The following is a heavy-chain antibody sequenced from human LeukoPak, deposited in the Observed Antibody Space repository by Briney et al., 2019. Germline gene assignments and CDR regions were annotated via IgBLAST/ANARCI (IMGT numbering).Heavy chain of an antibody. CDR1: GVTFTNAW. CDR3: ARDRPRDY. Sequence: GGSLRLSCAASGVTFTNAWMNWVRQAPGKGLEWVSSISSSSSYIYYADSVKGRFTISRDNAKNSLYLQMNSLRAEDTAVYYCARDRPRDYWGQGTLVTVSS. J-gene: IGHJ4*02. V-gene: IGHV3-21*01. CDR2: ISSSSSYI.